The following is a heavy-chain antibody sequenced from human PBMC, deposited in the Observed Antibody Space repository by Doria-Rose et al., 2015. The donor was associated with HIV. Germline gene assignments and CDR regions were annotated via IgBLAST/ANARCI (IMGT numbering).Heavy chain of an antibody. CDR1: GVSLSSPGMG. J-gene: IGHJ4*02. Sequence: QITLKESGPVLVKPTETLTLTCTVSGVSLSSPGMGVSWIRQPPGKALEWLANIFSDDESSYKTPLKSRLTISRGTSKSQVVLTMTDMDPVDTATYYCARIKSSRWYHKYYFDFWGRGTLVIVSA. CDR3: ARIKSSRWYHKYYFDF. V-gene: IGHV2-26*01. D-gene: IGHD6-13*01. CDR2: IFSDDES.